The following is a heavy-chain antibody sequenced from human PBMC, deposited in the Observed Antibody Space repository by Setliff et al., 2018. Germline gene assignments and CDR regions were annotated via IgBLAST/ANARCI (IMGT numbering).Heavy chain of an antibody. CDR1: GFSLSTSGMC. CDR2: IDWDDDK. J-gene: IGHJ4*02. D-gene: IGHD6-19*01. V-gene: IGHV2-70*11. CDR3: ARGSSGWSEFDY. Sequence: SDPTLVNPTQTLTLTCTFSGFSLSTSGMCVSWIRQPPGKALEWLARIDWDDDKYYSTSLKTRLTISKDTSKNQVVLTMTNMDPVDTATYYCARGSSGWSEFDYWGQGTLVTISS.